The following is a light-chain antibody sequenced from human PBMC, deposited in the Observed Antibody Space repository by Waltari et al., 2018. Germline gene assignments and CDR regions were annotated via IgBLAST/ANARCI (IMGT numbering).Light chain of an antibody. J-gene: IGKJ1*01. Sequence: IVMTQSPLSLPVTPGEPASISCRSSQSLLHSNGYNYLVWYLQKPGQSPQLLIYLGSNRASGVPDRFSGSGSGTDFTLKISRVEAEDVGVYYCMQALQTPWTFGQGTKVEIK. CDR1: QSLLHSNGYNY. CDR2: LGS. CDR3: MQALQTPWT. V-gene: IGKV2-28*01.